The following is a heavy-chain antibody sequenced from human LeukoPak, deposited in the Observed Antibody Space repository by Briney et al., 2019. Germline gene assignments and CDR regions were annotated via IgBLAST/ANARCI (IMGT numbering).Heavy chain of an antibody. CDR3: ATDGDYGDYADFDY. CDR1: GFTFSSYG. Sequence: GGSLRLSCAASGFTFSSYGMHWVRQAPGKGLEWVAVISYDGSNKYYADSVKGRFTISRGNSKNTLYLQMNSLRAEDTAVYYCATDGDYGDYADFDYWGQGTLVTVSS. V-gene: IGHV3-30*03. J-gene: IGHJ4*02. CDR2: ISYDGSNK. D-gene: IGHD4-17*01.